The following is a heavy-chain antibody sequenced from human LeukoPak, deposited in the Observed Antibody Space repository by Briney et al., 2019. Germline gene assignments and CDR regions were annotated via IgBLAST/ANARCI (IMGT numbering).Heavy chain of an antibody. D-gene: IGHD2-15*01. CDR3: ARDRHCSGGSCYHY. Sequence: SETLSLTCAVYGGSFSGYYWSWIRQPPGKGLEWIGEINRSGSTNYNPSLKSRVTISVDTSKNQFSLKLSSVTAADTAVYYCARDRHCSGGSCYHYWGQGTLVTVSS. CDR1: GGSFSGYY. CDR2: INRSGST. V-gene: IGHV4-34*01. J-gene: IGHJ4*02.